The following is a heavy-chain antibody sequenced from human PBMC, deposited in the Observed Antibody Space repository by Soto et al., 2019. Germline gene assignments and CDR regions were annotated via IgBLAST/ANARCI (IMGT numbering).Heavy chain of an antibody. Sequence: GASVNVSCKASGGTFSSYAISWVRQAPGQGLEWMGGIIPIFGTANYAQKFQGRVTITADESTSTAYMELSSLRSEDTAVYYCARAPSSYSSSSRWFDPWGQGTLVTVSS. CDR2: IIPIFGTA. CDR3: ARAPSSYSSSSRWFDP. D-gene: IGHD6-6*01. V-gene: IGHV1-69*13. CDR1: GGTFSSYA. J-gene: IGHJ5*02.